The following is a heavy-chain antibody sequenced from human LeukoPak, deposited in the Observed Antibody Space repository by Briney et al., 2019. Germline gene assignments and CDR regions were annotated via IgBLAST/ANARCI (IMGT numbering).Heavy chain of an antibody. CDR2: INHSGST. J-gene: IGHJ4*02. V-gene: IGHV4-34*01. D-gene: IGHD3-22*01. Sequence: SETLSLTCAVYGGSFSGYYWSWIRQPPGKGLEWIGEINHSGSTNYNPSLKSRVTISVDTSKNQFSLKLSSVTAADTAVYYCARSMVPEKYYYDSSGYLRFDYWGQGTLVTVSS. CDR1: GGSFSGYY. CDR3: ARSMVPEKYYYDSSGYLRFDY.